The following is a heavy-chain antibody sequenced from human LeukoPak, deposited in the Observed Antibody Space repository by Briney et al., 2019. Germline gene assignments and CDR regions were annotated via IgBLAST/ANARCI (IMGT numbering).Heavy chain of an antibody. CDR1: GFTFSRYW. CDR2: TNSDGSST. CDR3: ARGMYYYGSGSYYRVDSFDI. Sequence: PGGSLRLSCAASGFTFSRYWMHWVRQAPGKGLVWVSRTNSDGSSTSYADSVKGRFTISRDNAKNTLYLQVNSLRAEDTAVYYCARGMYYYGSGSYYRVDSFDIWGQGTLVTASS. D-gene: IGHD3-10*01. J-gene: IGHJ4*02. V-gene: IGHV3-74*01.